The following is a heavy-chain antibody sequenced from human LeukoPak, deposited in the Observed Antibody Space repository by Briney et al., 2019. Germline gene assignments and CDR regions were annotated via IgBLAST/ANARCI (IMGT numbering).Heavy chain of an antibody. V-gene: IGHV1-18*01. CDR3: ARDGAGGWHFDY. CDR2: ISPYNGNT. D-gene: IGHD4-23*01. J-gene: IGHJ4*02. CDR1: GYTLNTYG. Sequence: ASVKVSCKASGYTLNTYGISWVRQAPGQGLEWMGWISPYNGNTNSAQKLQGRVTMTTDTSTRTAYMELRSLRSDDTALYYCARDGAGGWHFDYWGQGTLVTVSS.